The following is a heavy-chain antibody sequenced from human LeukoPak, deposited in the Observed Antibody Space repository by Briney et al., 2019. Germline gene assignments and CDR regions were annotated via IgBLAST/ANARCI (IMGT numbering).Heavy chain of an antibody. CDR1: GFTFSSYW. D-gene: IGHD3-3*01. CDR2: INQDGSEK. Sequence: GGSLRLSCAASGFTFSSYWMSWVRQAPGKGLEWVANINQDGSEKYYVDSVKGRFTISRDNAKNSLYLQMNSLRAEDTAVYYCASFFYYYYMDVWGKGTTVTISS. V-gene: IGHV3-7*01. CDR3: ASFFYYYYMDV. J-gene: IGHJ6*03.